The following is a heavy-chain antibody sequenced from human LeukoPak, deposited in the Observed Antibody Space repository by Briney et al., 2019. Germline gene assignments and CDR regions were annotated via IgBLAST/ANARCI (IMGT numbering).Heavy chain of an antibody. CDR3: ARERGGSWFDY. D-gene: IGHD6-13*01. CDR2: ITSTSGTI. V-gene: IGHV3-48*02. CDR1: GFTFSPFT. Sequence: GGSLRLSCATSGFTFSPFTMIWVRQAPGRGLEWLSYITSTSGTIYYADSVKGRFTISRDNGKNTLYLQVNSLRDEDTAVYFCARERGGSWFDYWGQGTLVTVSS. J-gene: IGHJ4*02.